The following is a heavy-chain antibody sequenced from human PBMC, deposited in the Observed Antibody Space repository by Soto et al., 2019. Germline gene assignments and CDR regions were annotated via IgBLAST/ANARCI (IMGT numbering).Heavy chain of an antibody. CDR2: VSNNNGVT. D-gene: IGHD6-19*01. CDR3: ARERLNTGWYGFDY. CDR1: GFSFVNYD. Sequence: ASVKVSCKTSGFSFVNYDFSWVRQAPGQGLEWMGWVSNNNGVTNFAEKFRGRVTLTTDRTPSTAYMELTGLTSDDTAIYFCARERLNTGWYGFDYWGQGTQVTVSS. V-gene: IGHV1-18*04. J-gene: IGHJ4*02.